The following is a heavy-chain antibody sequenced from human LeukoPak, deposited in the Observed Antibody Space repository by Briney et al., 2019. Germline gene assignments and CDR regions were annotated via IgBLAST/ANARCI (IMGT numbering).Heavy chain of an antibody. CDR2: ISYDGSNK. D-gene: IGHD3-22*01. CDR1: GFTFSSYA. CDR3: ARDTYYDSSGKSPLGY. J-gene: IGHJ4*02. V-gene: IGHV3-30-3*01. Sequence: PGGSLRLSCAASGFTFSSYAMHWVRQAPGKGLEWVAVISYDGSNKYYADSVKGRFTISRDNSKNSLYLQMNSLRAEDTAVYYCARDTYYDSSGKSPLGYWGQGTLVTVSS.